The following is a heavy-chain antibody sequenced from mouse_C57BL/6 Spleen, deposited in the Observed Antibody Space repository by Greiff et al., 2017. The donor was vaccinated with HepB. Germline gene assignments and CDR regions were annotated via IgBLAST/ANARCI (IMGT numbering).Heavy chain of an antibody. D-gene: IGHD1-1*02. V-gene: IGHV14-4*01. CDR3: TTKLLYYFDY. CDR1: GFNIKDDY. CDR2: IDPENGDT. J-gene: IGHJ2*01. Sequence: VQLQQPGAELVRPGASVKLSCTASGFNIKDDYMHWVKQRPEQGLEWIGWIDPENGDTEYASKFQGKATITADTSSNTAYLQLSSLTSEDTAVYYCTTKLLYYFDYWGQGTTLTVSS.